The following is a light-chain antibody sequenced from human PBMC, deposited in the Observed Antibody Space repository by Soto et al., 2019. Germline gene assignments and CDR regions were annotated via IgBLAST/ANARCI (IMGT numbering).Light chain of an antibody. CDR3: QQTDFAPPT. CDR1: QSISIY. J-gene: IGKJ1*01. CDR2: GAS. V-gene: IGKV1-39*01. Sequence: DIQMTQSPSSLSASVGDRVTITCRASQSISIYLNWYQKKPGKAPKLLIYGASHLQSGVPSRFGGHGSGTDFTLTISRLQPEDSATYYCQQTDFAPPTVGLGTKVEIK.